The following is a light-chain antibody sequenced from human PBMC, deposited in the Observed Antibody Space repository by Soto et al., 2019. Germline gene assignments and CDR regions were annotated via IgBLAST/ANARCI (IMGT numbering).Light chain of an antibody. J-gene: IGLJ1*01. CDR2: EVS. Sequence: QSVLTQPASVSGSPGQSITISCTGTSSDVGAYIYVSWYQQLPGKAPKLIIYEVSNRPSGVSDRFSGSKSGNTASLTISGLQAEDEAEYYCSSHTVDSLLFGTGTQLTVL. CDR3: SSHTVDSLL. V-gene: IGLV2-14*03. CDR1: SSDVGAYIY.